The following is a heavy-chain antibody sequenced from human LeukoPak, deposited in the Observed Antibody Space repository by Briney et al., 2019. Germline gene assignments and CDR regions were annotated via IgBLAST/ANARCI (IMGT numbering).Heavy chain of an antibody. CDR2: ISGSGDTT. V-gene: IGHV3-23*01. Sequence: GGSLRLSCATSGFIFSNYAVNWVRQAPGKGLEWVSIISGSGDTTYYADSVKGRFTISRDNSKNTLYLQMNSLRAEDTAVYYCAKGYYDFWSGYPLGYYMDVWGKGTTVTVSS. CDR3: AKGYYDFWSGYPLGYYMDV. CDR1: GFIFSNYA. J-gene: IGHJ6*03. D-gene: IGHD3-3*01.